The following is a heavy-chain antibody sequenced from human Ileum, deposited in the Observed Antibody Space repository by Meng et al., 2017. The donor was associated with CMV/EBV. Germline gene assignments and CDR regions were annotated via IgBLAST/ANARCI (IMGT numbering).Heavy chain of an antibody. D-gene: IGHD2-8*02. CDR3: AGNIPDTGDFEY. V-gene: IGHV1-8*01. CDR1: GYTFTTYD. CDR2: MSPNSGDT. Sequence: ASVKVSCKASGYTFTTYDINWVRQATGQGLEWLGWMSPNSGDTGYAQKFQGRATMTRDTSISTAYMELSSLTSEDTAVYYCAGNIPDTGDFEYWGQGTVVTVSS. J-gene: IGHJ4*02.